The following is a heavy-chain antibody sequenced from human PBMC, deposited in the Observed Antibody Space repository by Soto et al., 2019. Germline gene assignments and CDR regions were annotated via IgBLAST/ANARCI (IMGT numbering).Heavy chain of an antibody. D-gene: IGHD2-2*01. CDR3: AIHGGDIVVVPAAGAWAPTKHYYYYYGMDV. V-gene: IGHV1-69*13. CDR1: GGTFSSYA. Sequence: ASVKVSCKASGGTFSSYAISWVRQAPGQGLEWMGGIIPIFGTANYAQKFQGRVTITADESTSTAYMELSSLRSEDTAVYYCAIHGGDIVVVPAAGAWAPTKHYYYYYGMDVWGQGTTVTVSS. CDR2: IIPIFGTA. J-gene: IGHJ6*02.